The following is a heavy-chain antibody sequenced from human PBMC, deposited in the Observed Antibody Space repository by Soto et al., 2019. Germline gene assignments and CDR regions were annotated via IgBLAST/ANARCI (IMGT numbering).Heavy chain of an antibody. Sequence: QVQLVESGGGVVQPGRSLRLSCAASGFTFSSYAMHWVRQAPGKGLAWVAVISYDGSNKYYADTVKGRFTISRDNSKNPLYRQRNSLRAEDTAVYYCARERVRYNLNDFPYYYDGMDVWGHATTVTVSS. CDR2: ISYDGSNK. CDR3: ARERVRYNLNDFPYYYDGMDV. J-gene: IGHJ6*02. D-gene: IGHD1-1*01. CDR1: GFTFSSYA. V-gene: IGHV3-30-3*01.